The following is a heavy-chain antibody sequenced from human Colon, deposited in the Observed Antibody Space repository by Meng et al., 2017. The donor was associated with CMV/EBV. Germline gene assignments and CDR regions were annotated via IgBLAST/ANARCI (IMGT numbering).Heavy chain of an antibody. CDR3: VRAQWLDY. J-gene: IGHJ4*02. CDR2: IRFRGTDT. CDR1: GFTFSNYV. D-gene: IGHD6-19*01. Sequence: LLLSCVVSGFTFSNYVMYWVRQAPGKGLEWVAFIRFRGTDTRYPDSLKGRFTISRDNSKNTLFLQMNGLRPDDTAVYYCVRAQWLDYWGQGTLVTVSS. V-gene: IGHV3-30*02.